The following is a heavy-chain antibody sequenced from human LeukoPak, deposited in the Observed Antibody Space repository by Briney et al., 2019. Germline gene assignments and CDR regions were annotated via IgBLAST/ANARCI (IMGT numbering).Heavy chain of an antibody. D-gene: IGHD6-13*01. CDR3: ARVPIYSSSWYGGYYYGMDV. Sequence: ASVKVSCKASGGTFSSYAISWVRQAPGQGLEWMGWINTNTGNPTYAQGFTGRFVFSLDTSVSTAYLQISSLKAEDTAVYYCARVPIYSSSWYGGYYYGMDVWGQGTTVTVSS. CDR1: GGTFSSYA. V-gene: IGHV7-4-1*02. J-gene: IGHJ6*02. CDR2: INTNTGNP.